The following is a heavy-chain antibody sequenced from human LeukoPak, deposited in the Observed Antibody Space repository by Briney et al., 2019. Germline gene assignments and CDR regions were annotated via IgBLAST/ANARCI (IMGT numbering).Heavy chain of an antibody. D-gene: IGHD3-3*01. CDR2: INPNSGGT. J-gene: IGHJ3*02. V-gene: IGHV1-2*02. Sequence: ASVKVSCKTSGYTFSSHSMNWVRQAPGQGLEWMGWINPNSGGTNYAQKFQGRVTMTRDTSISTAYMELSRLRSDDTAVYYCARVKIFGVVDDAFDIWGQGTMVTVSS. CDR1: GYTFSSHS. CDR3: ARVKIFGVVDDAFDI.